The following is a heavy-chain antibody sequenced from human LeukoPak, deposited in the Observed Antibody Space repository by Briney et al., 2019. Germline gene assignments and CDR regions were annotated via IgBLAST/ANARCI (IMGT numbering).Heavy chain of an antibody. CDR2: ISYDGSNK. J-gene: IGHJ4*02. D-gene: IGHD2-15*01. V-gene: IGHV3-30-3*01. CDR3: ARELSGPSLY. Sequence: GRSLRLSCAASGFTFSSYAMHWVRQAPGKGLEWVAVISYDGSNKYYADSVKGRFTISRDNAQNSLYLQLNSLRAEDTAVYYCARELSGPSLYWGQGTLVTVSS. CDR1: GFTFSSYA.